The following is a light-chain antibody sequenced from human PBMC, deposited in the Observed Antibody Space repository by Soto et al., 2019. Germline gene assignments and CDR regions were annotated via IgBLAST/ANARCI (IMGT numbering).Light chain of an antibody. V-gene: IGLV1-51*01. CDR3: GTWDSSLSAVV. Sequence: QSVLTQPPSVSAAPGQKVTISCSGSSSNIGNNYVSWYQQLPGIAPKLLIYANNKRPSGIPDRFSGSKSGTSATLGITGLQTGDEADYYCGTWDSSLSAVVFGGGTKLTVL. J-gene: IGLJ2*01. CDR2: ANN. CDR1: SSNIGNNY.